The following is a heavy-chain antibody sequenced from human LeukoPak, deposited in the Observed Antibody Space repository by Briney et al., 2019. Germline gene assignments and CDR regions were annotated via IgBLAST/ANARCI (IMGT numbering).Heavy chain of an antibody. V-gene: IGHV3-21*01. CDR1: GFTFSSYS. CDR2: ISSSSSYI. Sequence: GGSLRLSCAASGFTFSSYSMNWVRQAPGKGLEWVSSISSSSSYIYYADSVKDRFTISRDNAKNSLYLQMNSLRAEDTAVYYCARDLNCSGGSCYSDWFDPWGQGTLVTVSS. D-gene: IGHD2-15*01. CDR3: ARDLNCSGGSCYSDWFDP. J-gene: IGHJ5*02.